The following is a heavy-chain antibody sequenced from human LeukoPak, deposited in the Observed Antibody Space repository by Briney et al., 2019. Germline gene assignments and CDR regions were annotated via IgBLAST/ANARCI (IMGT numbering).Heavy chain of an antibody. CDR2: IYHSGSI. CDR3: ASIAAAGSFDY. D-gene: IGHD6-13*01. V-gene: IGHV4-38-2*01. CDR1: GYSISSGYY. Sequence: SETLSLTCAVSGYSISSGYYWGWIRQPPGKGLEGIGSIYHSGSIYYNPSLKSLDTISVDTSKNQFSLKLSSVTAADTAVYYCASIAAAGSFDYWGQGTLVTVSS. J-gene: IGHJ4*02.